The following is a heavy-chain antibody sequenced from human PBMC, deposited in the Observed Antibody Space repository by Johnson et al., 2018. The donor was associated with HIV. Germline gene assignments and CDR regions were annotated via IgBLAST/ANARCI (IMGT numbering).Heavy chain of an antibody. CDR2: IDSGSI. J-gene: IGHJ3*02. CDR1: GLSVSSNY. D-gene: IGHD6-13*01. Sequence: VQLVESGGGLVQPGGSLRLSCAASGLSVSSNYMTWVRQGPGKGLEWVSVIDSGSIGYADSVKGRFTISRDNAKNSLYLQMNSLRAEDTALYYCAKGVQQQLVGGAFDIWGQGTMVTVSS. V-gene: IGHV3-66*02. CDR3: AKGVQQQLVGGAFDI.